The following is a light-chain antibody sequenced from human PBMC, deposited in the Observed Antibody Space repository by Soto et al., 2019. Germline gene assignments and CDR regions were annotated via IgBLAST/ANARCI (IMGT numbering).Light chain of an antibody. Sequence: QSVLTQAPSPAGSPWQSVTISFTGTSSEVCGYNYVSWYQQYPGRAPKLMIYEVTKRPSGVPDRFSGSKSGNTASLTVSGLQAEDEADYYCSSYAASNNFYFVFGGGTKVTVL. CDR3: SSYAASNNFYFV. V-gene: IGLV2-8*01. J-gene: IGLJ3*02. CDR1: SSEVCGYNY. CDR2: EVT.